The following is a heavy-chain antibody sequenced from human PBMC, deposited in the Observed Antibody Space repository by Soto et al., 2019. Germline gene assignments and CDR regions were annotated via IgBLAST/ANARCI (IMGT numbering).Heavy chain of an antibody. D-gene: IGHD6-19*01. Sequence: QVQLQESGPGLVKPSETLSLTCTVSGGSISSYYWSWIRQPPGKGLEWIGYIYYSGTTNYNPSLRSPVAIAVDTSKSQLSLKLSSVTAADTAVYGCARVGSGDAFDIWGQGTMVTVSS. V-gene: IGHV4-59*01. CDR1: GGSISSYY. J-gene: IGHJ3*02. CDR2: IYYSGTT. CDR3: ARVGSGDAFDI.